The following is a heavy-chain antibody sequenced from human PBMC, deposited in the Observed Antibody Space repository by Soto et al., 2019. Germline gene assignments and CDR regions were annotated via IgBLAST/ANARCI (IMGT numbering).Heavy chain of an antibody. CDR1: GFTFSSYG. CDR3: AKEDFSYSNYENRPDYYYMDV. Sequence: QVQLVESGGGVVQPGRSLRLSCAASGFTFSSYGMHWVRQAPGKGLEWVAVISYDGSNKYYADSVKGRFTISRDNSKNPLYLQMNSLRAEDTAVYYCAKEDFSYSNYENRPDYYYMDVWGKGTTVTVSS. CDR2: ISYDGSNK. J-gene: IGHJ6*03. D-gene: IGHD4-4*01. V-gene: IGHV3-30*18.